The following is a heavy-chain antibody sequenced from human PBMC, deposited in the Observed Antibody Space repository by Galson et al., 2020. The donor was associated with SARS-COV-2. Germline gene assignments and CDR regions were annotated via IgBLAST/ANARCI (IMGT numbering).Heavy chain of an antibody. CDR2: INPSGGST. Sequence: ASVKVSYKASGYTFTSYYMHWVRQAPGQGLEWMGIINPSGGSTSYAQKFQGRVTMTRDTSTSTVYMELSSLRSEDTAVYYCARGYVSDVVPAAMDWFDPWGQGTLVTVSS. CDR1: GYTFTSYY. CDR3: ARGYVSDVVPAAMDWFDP. J-gene: IGHJ5*02. V-gene: IGHV1-46*01. D-gene: IGHD2-2*01.